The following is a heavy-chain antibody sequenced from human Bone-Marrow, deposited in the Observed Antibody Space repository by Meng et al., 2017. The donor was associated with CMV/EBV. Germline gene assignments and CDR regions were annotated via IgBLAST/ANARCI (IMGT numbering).Heavy chain of an antibody. J-gene: IGHJ4*02. V-gene: IGHV3-30*02. CDR3: AKGAIDDALAMVTVAGKGITDFDY. CDR2: IRYDGSNK. Sequence: GESLKISCAASGFTFSSYGMHWVRQAPGKGLEWVAFIRYDGSNKYYADSVKGRFTISRDNSKNTLYLQMNSLRAEDTAVYYCAKGAIDDALAMVTVAGKGITDFDYWGQGTLVTVSS. D-gene: IGHD6-19*01. CDR1: GFTFSSYG.